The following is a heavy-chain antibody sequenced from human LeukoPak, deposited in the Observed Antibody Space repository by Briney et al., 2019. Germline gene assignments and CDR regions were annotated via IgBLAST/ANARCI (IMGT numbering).Heavy chain of an antibody. CDR3: ARVSPEGDYDY. V-gene: IGHV3-74*01. J-gene: IGHJ4*02. D-gene: IGHD4-17*01. CDR2: INSDGSST. Sequence: TTYWKHWVRPAPPHGPVWVSRINSDGSSTSYADSATGRFTISRDNAKNTLYLQMNSRSAEHPSVYSCARVSPEGDYDYWGQGTLVTVSS. CDR1: TTYW.